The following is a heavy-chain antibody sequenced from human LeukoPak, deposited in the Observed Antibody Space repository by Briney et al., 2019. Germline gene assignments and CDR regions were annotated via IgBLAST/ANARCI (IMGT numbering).Heavy chain of an antibody. CDR3: ARDPAATAGVAAAGSYYFDY. CDR2: IIPILDIA. CDR1: GGTFSSYA. Sequence: SVKVSCKASGGTFSSYAISWVRQAPGQGLEWMGRIIPILDIANYAQKFQGRVTITADKSTSTAYMELSSLRSEHTAVYYCARDPAATAGVAAAGSYYFDYWGQGTLVTVSS. V-gene: IGHV1-69*04. J-gene: IGHJ4*02. D-gene: IGHD6-13*01.